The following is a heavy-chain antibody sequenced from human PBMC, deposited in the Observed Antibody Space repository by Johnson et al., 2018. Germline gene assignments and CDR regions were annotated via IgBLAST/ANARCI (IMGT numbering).Heavy chain of an antibody. CDR2: ISYDGSNN. J-gene: IGHJ1*01. V-gene: IGHV3-30-3*01. Sequence: QVQLVQSGGGVVQXGRSXRLXCAASGFTFSSYAMHWVRQAPGKGLEWVAVISYDGSNNYYADSVRGRFTIPRDNSKNTLYLQMTSLRAEDTAVYYCAQTAASYSEYFQHWGQGTLVTVSS. D-gene: IGHD2-15*01. CDR1: GFTFSSYA. CDR3: AQTAASYSEYFQH.